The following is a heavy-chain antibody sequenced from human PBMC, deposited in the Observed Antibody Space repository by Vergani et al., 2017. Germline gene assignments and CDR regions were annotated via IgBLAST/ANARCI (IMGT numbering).Heavy chain of an antibody. CDR1: GYTLTELS. CDR2: FDPEDGET. Sequence: QVQLVQSGAEVKKPGASVKVSCKVSGYTLTELSMHWVRQAPGQGLEWMGGFDPEDGETIYAQKFQGRVTMTEDTSTDTAYMDLSSLRSADTAVYYCATGSYDSCAFDVGGQGTMVTVSS. V-gene: IGHV1-24*01. D-gene: IGHD3-10*01. J-gene: IGHJ3*01. CDR3: ATGSYDSCAFDV.